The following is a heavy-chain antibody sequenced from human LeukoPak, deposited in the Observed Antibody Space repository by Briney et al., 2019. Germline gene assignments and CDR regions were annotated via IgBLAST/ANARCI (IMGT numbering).Heavy chain of an antibody. CDR3: ARGWDYGSGSYYTKFDY. CDR2: INHSGST. V-gene: IGHV4-34*01. J-gene: IGHJ4*02. CDR1: GGSFSGYY. Sequence: SETLSLTCAVYGGSFSGYYWSWIRQPPGKGLEWIGEINHSGSTNYNPSLKMRGTISVDTSKNQFSLKLSSVTAADTAVYYCARGWDYGSGSYYTKFDYWGQGTLVTVSS. D-gene: IGHD3-10*01.